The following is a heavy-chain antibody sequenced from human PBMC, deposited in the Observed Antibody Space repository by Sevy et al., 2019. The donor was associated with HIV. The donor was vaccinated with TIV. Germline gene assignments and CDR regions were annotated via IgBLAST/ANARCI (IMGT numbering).Heavy chain of an antibody. Sequence: GGSLRLSCAASGFTVSSNYMSWVRQAPGKGLEWVSVIYSGGSTYYADSVKGRFTISRDNSKNTRYLQMNSLRAEDTAVYYYASEEVATNTFDYWGQGTLVTVSS. CDR3: ASEEVATNTFDY. J-gene: IGHJ4*02. CDR1: GFTVSSNY. V-gene: IGHV3-53*01. CDR2: IYSGGST. D-gene: IGHD5-12*01.